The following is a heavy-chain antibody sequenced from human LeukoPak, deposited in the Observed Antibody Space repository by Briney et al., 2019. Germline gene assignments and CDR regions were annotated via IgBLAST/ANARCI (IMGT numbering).Heavy chain of an antibody. CDR2: ISWNSGSI. J-gene: IGHJ3*02. V-gene: IGHV3-9*01. D-gene: IGHD6-13*01. CDR3: AKEHREVIAARSFDI. Sequence: GGSLRLSCAASGFTFDDYAMHWVRQAPGKGLEWVSGISWNSGSIGYADSVKGRFTISRDNAKNSLYLQMNSLRAEDTAVYYCAKEHREVIAARSFDIWGQGTMVTVSS. CDR1: GFTFDDYA.